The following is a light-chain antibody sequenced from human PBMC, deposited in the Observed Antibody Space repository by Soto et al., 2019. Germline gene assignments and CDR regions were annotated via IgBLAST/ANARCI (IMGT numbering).Light chain of an antibody. CDR2: DVS. Sequence: QSVLTQPASVSGSPGQSIAISCTGTSSDVGGYNYVTWYQQHPGKAPKFMIYDVSNRPSGVSDRFSGSKSGNTASLTISGLQAEDEGDYYCNSYTSSSTYVFGTGTKVTVL. V-gene: IGLV2-14*03. J-gene: IGLJ1*01. CDR1: SSDVGGYNY. CDR3: NSYTSSSTYV.